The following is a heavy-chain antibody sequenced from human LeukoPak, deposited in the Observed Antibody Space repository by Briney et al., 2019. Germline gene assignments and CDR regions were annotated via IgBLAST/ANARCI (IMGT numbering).Heavy chain of an antibody. CDR2: ISSKGSRT. V-gene: IGHV3-64*01. J-gene: IGHJ3*02. CDR3: ARVPGYSGYVVFDGFDM. CDR1: GFTFSTYA. D-gene: IGHD5-12*01. Sequence: GGSLRLSCAASGFTFSTYAMHWVRQAPGKGLEYVSAISSKGSRTYYANSVKDRFTISRDNSKNTLYLQMGSLRAEDMAVYYCARVPGYSGYVVFDGFDMWGQGTMVTVSS.